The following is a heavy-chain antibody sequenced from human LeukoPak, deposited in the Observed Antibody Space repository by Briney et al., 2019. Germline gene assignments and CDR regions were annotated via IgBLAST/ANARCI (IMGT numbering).Heavy chain of an antibody. Sequence: GGSLRLSCGASGFTFSNYAMSWVRQAPGKGLEWVSSITGGGGNTYYADSVKGRFTISRDNSKNTLYLQMDSLRAEDTAIYYCAKGVDYGAYYYFDYWGQGTLVTVSS. J-gene: IGHJ4*02. D-gene: IGHD4-17*01. CDR1: GFTFSNYA. CDR3: AKGVDYGAYYYFDY. V-gene: IGHV3-23*01. CDR2: ITGGGGNT.